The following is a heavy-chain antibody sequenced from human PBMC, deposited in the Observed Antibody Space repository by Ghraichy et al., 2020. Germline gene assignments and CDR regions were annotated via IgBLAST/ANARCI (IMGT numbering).Heavy chain of an antibody. CDR2: FDPEDGET. CDR3: ATDTVSGSNYYYGMDV. Sequence: ASVKVSCKVSGYTLTELSMHWVRQAPGTGLEWMGGFDPEDGETIYAQKFQGRVTMTEDTSTDTAYMELSSLRSEDTAVYYCATDTVSGSNYYYGMDVWGQGTTVTVSS. CDR1: GYTLTELS. V-gene: IGHV1-24*01. J-gene: IGHJ6*02. D-gene: IGHD6-19*01.